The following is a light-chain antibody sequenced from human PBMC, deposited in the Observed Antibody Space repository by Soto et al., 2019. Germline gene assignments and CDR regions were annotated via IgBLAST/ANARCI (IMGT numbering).Light chain of an antibody. CDR2: SNN. CDR3: AAWDDSLDGPL. CDR1: SSNIGGNT. J-gene: IGLJ2*01. Sequence: QPVLTQPPSASGTPGQRVTISCSGSSSNIGGNTVNWYQQLPGTAPKLLIYSNNERPSGVPDRFSASKSGTSASLAISGLQSEDEADYYCAAWDDSLDGPLFGGGTKLTVL. V-gene: IGLV1-44*01.